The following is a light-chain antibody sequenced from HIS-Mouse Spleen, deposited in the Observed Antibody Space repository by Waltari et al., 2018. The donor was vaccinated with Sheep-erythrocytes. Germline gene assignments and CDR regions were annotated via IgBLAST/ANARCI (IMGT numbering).Light chain of an antibody. J-gene: IGLJ3*02. V-gene: IGLV2-14*01. CDR3: SSYTSSSTWV. CDR2: EVS. CDR1: SSDVGGYNY. Sequence: QSALTQPASVSGSPGQSITISCTVTSSDVGGYNYVSWYQQHPGKAPKLMIYEVSNRPSGVSTSFSGSKSGNTASLTISGLQAEDEADYYCSSYTSSSTWVFGGGTKLTVL.